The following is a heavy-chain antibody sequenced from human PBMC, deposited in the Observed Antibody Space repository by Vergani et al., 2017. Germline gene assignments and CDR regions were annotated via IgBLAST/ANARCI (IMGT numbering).Heavy chain of an antibody. J-gene: IGHJ6*03. CDR3: ARVTDPPYYMDV. V-gene: IGHV4-30-2*01. CDR2: IYHSGST. Sequence: QLQLQESGSGLVKPSQTLSLTCAVSGGSISSGGYSWSWIGQPPGKGLEWIGYIYHSGSTYYNPSLKSRVTIPVDRAKNQFSRKLSSVTAADTAVYYCARVTDPPYYMDVWGGGTTGTDS. CDR1: GGSISSGGYS.